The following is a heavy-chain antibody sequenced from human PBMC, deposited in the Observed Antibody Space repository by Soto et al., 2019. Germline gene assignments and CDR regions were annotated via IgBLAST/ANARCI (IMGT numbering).Heavy chain of an antibody. J-gene: IGHJ4*02. Sequence: GSLRLSCAASGFTFSSYAMSWVRQAPGKGLEWVSAISGSGGSTYYADSVKGRFTISRDNSKNTLYLQMNSLRAEDTAVYYCAKLLEITMIVVVQQRGFDYWGQGTLVTVSS. CDR2: ISGSGGST. CDR3: AKLLEITMIVVVQQRGFDY. V-gene: IGHV3-23*01. CDR1: GFTFSSYA. D-gene: IGHD3-22*01.